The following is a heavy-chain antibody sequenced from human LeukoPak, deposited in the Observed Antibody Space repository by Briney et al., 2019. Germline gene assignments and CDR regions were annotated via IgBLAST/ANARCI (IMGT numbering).Heavy chain of an antibody. CDR3: ARDRPITIFGVVAHSDYYYGMDV. D-gene: IGHD3-3*01. J-gene: IGHJ6*02. Sequence: PSQTLSLTCTVSGGSISSGDYYWSWIRQPPGKGLEWIGYIYYSGSTYYNPSLKGRVTISVDTSKNQFSLKLSSVTAADTAVYYCARDRPITIFGVVAHSDYYYGMDVWGQGTTVTVSS. CDR1: GGSISSGDYY. V-gene: IGHV4-30-4*01. CDR2: IYYSGST.